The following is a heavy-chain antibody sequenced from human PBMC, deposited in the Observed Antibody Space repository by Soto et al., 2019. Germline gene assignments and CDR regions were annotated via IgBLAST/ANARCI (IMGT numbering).Heavy chain of an antibody. J-gene: IGHJ6*02. D-gene: IGHD6-6*01. CDR3: ARRARQLVNRYYYYGMDV. V-gene: IGHV3-33*01. CDR2: IWYDGSNK. CDR1: GFTFSSYG. Sequence: GGSLRLSCAASGFTFSSYGMHWVRQAPGKGLEWVAVIWYDGSNKYYADSVKGRFTISRDNSKNTLYLQMNSLRAEDTAVYYCARRARQLVNRYYYYGMDVWGQGTTVTVSS.